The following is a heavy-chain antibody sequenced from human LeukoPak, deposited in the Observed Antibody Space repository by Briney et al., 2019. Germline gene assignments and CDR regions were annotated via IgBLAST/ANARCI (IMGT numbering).Heavy chain of an antibody. CDR1: GFTSSKYA. CDR3: AKQFSQQFYDFWTGFYPVDP. Sequence: PGGSLRLSCAASGFTSSKYAMNWVRQPPGKGLERVSSIIGTGHSSNYADSVKGRFTISRDNSNNTLFLQMDGLRVEHKTRYYCAKQFSQQFYDFWTGFYPVDPWGEGTLVTVSS. CDR2: IIGTGHSS. V-gene: IGHV3-23*01. J-gene: IGHJ5*02. D-gene: IGHD3/OR15-3a*01.